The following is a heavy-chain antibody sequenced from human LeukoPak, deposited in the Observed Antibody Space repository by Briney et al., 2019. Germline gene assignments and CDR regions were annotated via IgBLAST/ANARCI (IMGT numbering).Heavy chain of an antibody. CDR3: ATTYSGYANFDY. D-gene: IGHD5-12*01. Sequence: ASVTVSCKASGYTFTGYYMHWVRQAPGQGREWMGWINPNSGGTNYAQKFQGRVTMTRDTSISTAYMELSRLRSDDTAVYYCATTYSGYANFDYWGQGTLVTVSS. V-gene: IGHV1-2*02. CDR1: GYTFTGYY. J-gene: IGHJ4*02. CDR2: INPNSGGT.